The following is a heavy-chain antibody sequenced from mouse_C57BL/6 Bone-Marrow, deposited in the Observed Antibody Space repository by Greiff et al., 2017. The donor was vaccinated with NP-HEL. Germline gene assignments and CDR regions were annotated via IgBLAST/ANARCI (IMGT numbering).Heavy chain of an antibody. D-gene: IGHD2-4*01. V-gene: IGHV1-53*01. CDR3: ASEPYYDYDGYYFDD. CDR1: GYTFTSYW. J-gene: IGHJ2*01. Sequence: QVQLQQPGAELVKPGASVKVSCKASGYTFTSYWMHWVKQRPGQGLEWIGNINPCNGGTNSIQKFKGKATLTVDKSSSTAYMQLSSLTSEDSAVYYCASEPYYDYDGYYFDDWGQGTTLTVSS. CDR2: INPCNGGT.